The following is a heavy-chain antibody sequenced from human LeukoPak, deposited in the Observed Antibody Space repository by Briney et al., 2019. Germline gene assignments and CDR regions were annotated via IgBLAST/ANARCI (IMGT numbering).Heavy chain of an antibody. J-gene: IGHJ4*02. CDR1: GGTFSSYA. CDR2: IIPIFGTA. CDR3: AREGEGERIAAAGYLFDY. D-gene: IGHD6-13*01. V-gene: IGHV1-69*13. Sequence: GASVKVSCKASGGTFSSYAISWVRQAPGQGLEWMGGIIPIFGTANYAQKFQGRVTITADESTSTAYMELSSLRSEDTAVYYCAREGEGERIAAAGYLFDYWGQGTLVTVSS.